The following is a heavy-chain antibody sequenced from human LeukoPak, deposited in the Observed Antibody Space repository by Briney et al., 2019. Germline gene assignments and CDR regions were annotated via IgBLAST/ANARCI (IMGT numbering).Heavy chain of an antibody. Sequence: SVKVSCKASGYTFTGYYMHWVRQAPGQGLEWMGRIIPILGIANYAQKFQGRVTITADKSTSTAYMELSSLRSEDTAVYYCARETSGWYFDLWGRGTLVTVSS. CDR3: ARETSGWYFDL. CDR1: GYTFTGYY. J-gene: IGHJ2*01. CDR2: IIPILGIA. V-gene: IGHV1-69*04.